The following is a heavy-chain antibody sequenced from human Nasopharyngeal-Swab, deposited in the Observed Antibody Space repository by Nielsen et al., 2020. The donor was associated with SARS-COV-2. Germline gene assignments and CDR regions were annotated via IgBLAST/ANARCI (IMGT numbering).Heavy chain of an antibody. Sequence: ASVKVSCKASGYTFTGYYMHWVRQAPGQGLEWMGWISAYNGNTNYAQKLQGRVTMTTDTSTSTAYMELRSLRSDDTAVYYCARDRNSSGDYWGQGTLVTVSS. J-gene: IGHJ4*02. CDR2: ISAYNGNT. V-gene: IGHV1-18*04. CDR1: GYTFTGYY. D-gene: IGHD6-19*01. CDR3: ARDRNSSGDY.